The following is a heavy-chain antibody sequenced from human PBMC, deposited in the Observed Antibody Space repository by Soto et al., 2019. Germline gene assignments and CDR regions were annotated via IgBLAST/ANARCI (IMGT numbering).Heavy chain of an antibody. CDR3: ARNNYYDSSGYSTAFFDY. Sequence: SETLSLTCTVSGGSISSGGYYWSWIRQNPGKGLEWIGYIYYSGSTYYNPSLKSRVTISVDTSKNQFSLKLSSVTAADTAMYYCARNNYYDSSGYSTAFFDYWGQGTLVTVSS. D-gene: IGHD3-22*01. CDR2: IYYSGST. J-gene: IGHJ4*02. CDR1: GGSISSGGYY. V-gene: IGHV4-31*03.